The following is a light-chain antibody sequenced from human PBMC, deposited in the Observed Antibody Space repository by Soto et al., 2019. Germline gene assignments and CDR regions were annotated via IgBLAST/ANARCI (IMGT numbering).Light chain of an antibody. CDR2: KVS. CDR1: QSLVDSDGVTY. Sequence: DVGMTQSPLSLPVTLGQPASISCKSSQSLVDSDGVTYLSWFQQRPGQSPRRLIYKVSNRDSGVPDRFSGSGLGTDFTLKISRVEAEDGGVFYCMQGTHVWTFGQGTKVEI. V-gene: IGKV2-30*01. CDR3: MQGTHVWT. J-gene: IGKJ1*01.